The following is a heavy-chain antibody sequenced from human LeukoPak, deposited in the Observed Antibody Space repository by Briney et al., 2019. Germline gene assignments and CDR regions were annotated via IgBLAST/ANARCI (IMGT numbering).Heavy chain of an antibody. V-gene: IGHV3-53*01. Sequence: QPGGSLLLSCTASGFNISSNYMSWVRQAPGRGLEWVSVIYTDGSTNYADSVKGRLTISRDNSKNTVYLQMNNLRAEDTAVYYCARAETAAGSYWGQGTLVTVSS. D-gene: IGHD6-13*01. CDR1: GFNISSNY. CDR2: IYTDGST. CDR3: ARAETAAGSY. J-gene: IGHJ4*02.